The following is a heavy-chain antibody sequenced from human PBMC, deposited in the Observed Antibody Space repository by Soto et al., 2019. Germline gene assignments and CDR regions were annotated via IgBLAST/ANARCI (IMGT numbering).Heavy chain of an antibody. V-gene: IGHV3-72*01. CDR3: VRAWTAYQLDY. CDR1: GFSFSDHY. J-gene: IGHJ4*02. Sequence: EVQLVESGGGLVQPGGSLRLSCAASGFSFSDHYMDWVRQASGKGLEWVGRIRKKANSYTAEYAASVKGRFTISRDDSKNSVFLQMNSLKIEDTALYYCVRAWTAYQLDYWGQGTLFTVSS. CDR2: IRKKANSYTA. D-gene: IGHD3-9*01.